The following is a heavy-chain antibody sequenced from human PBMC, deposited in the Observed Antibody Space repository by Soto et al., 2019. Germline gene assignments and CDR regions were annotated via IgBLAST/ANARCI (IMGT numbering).Heavy chain of an antibody. CDR1: GFTFSSYA. J-gene: IGHJ4*02. CDR2: ISGSGGST. Sequence: PGGSLRLSCAASGFTFSSYAMSWVRQAPGKGLEWVSAISGSGGSTYYADSVKGRFTISRDNAKNSLYLQMNSLRAEDTALYYCAKGTYSSGWYGGHYFDYWGQGTLVTVSS. CDR3: AKGTYSSGWYGGHYFDY. D-gene: IGHD6-19*01. V-gene: IGHV3-23*01.